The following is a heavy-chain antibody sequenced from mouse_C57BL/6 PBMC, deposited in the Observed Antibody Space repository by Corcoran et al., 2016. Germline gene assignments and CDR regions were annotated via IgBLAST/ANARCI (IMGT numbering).Heavy chain of an antibody. Sequence: QVQLQQSGAELARPGASVKLSCKASGYTFTSYGISWVKQRTGQGLEWIGEIYPRSGNTYYNEKFKGKATLTADKSSSTAYLELRSLTSEDSAVYFCARFPGSTVVATDAMDYWGQGTSVTVSS. CDR1: GYTFTSYG. CDR2: IYPRSGNT. D-gene: IGHD1-1*01. V-gene: IGHV1-81*01. CDR3: ARFPGSTVVATDAMDY. J-gene: IGHJ4*01.